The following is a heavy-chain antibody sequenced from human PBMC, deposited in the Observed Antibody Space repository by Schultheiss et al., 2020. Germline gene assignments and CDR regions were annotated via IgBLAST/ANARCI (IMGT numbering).Heavy chain of an antibody. CDR2: ISSSGSTI. CDR3: AREYGDYEDYYFDY. V-gene: IGHV3-48*04. J-gene: IGHJ4*02. Sequence: GGSLRLSCAASGFTFSTYWMSWVRQAPGKGLEWVSYISSSGSTIYYADSVKGRFTISRDNAKNSLYLQMNSLRAEDTAVYYCAREYGDYEDYYFDYWGQGTLVTVSS. CDR1: GFTFSTYW. D-gene: IGHD4-17*01.